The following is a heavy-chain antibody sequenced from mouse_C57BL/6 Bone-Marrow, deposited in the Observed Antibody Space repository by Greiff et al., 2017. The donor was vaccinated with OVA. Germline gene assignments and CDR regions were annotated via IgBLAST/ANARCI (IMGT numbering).Heavy chain of an antibody. CDR1: GYTFTNYY. Sequence: QVHVKQSGPELVKPGASVKISCKASGYTFTNYYINWVKQRPGQGLEWIGWIFPGSGSTYYNEKFKGKATLTVDKSSSTAYMLLSSLTSEDSAVYFCAREDYYDYDGAYYAMDYWGQGTSVTVSS. J-gene: IGHJ4*01. CDR2: IFPGSGST. D-gene: IGHD2-4*01. V-gene: IGHV1-75*01. CDR3: AREDYYDYDGAYYAMDY.